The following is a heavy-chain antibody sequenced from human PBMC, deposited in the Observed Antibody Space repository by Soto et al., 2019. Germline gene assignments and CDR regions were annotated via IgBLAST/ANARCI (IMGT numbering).Heavy chain of an antibody. D-gene: IGHD3-10*01. V-gene: IGHV3-15*01. CDR3: TPNLWFGEDYFDY. J-gene: IGHJ4*02. CDR1: GFTFSNAW. Sequence: GGSLRLSCAASGFTFSNAWMSWVRQAPGKGLEWVGRIKSKTDGGTTDYAAPVKGRFTISRDDSKNTLYLQMNSLKTEDTAVYYCTPNLWFGEDYFDYWGQGTLVTVSS. CDR2: IKSKTDGGTT.